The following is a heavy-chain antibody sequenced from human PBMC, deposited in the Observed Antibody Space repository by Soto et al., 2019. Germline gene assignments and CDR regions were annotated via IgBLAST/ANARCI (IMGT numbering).Heavy chain of an antibody. CDR2: IYYSGTT. CDR3: ARVQSKLGYCSGGSCYPIAYFDY. Sequence: SETLSLTCTVSGGSISSSSYYWGWIRQPPGKGLEWIGYIYYSGTTYYNPSLKSRVTISVDTSKNQFSLKLSSMTAADTAVYYCARVQSKLGYCSGGSCYPIAYFDYWGQGTLVTVSS. J-gene: IGHJ4*02. V-gene: IGHV4-39*07. D-gene: IGHD2-15*01. CDR1: GGSISSSSYY.